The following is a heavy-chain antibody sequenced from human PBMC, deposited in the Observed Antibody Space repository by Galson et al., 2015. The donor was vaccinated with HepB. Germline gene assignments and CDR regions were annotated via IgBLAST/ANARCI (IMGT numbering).Heavy chain of an antibody. J-gene: IGHJ4*02. CDR3: ARELEQWLAHTHRGRYDY. V-gene: IGHV7-4-1*02. CDR2: INTNTGNP. D-gene: IGHD6-19*01. Sequence: SVKVSCKASGYTFTSYAMNWVRQAPGQGLEWMGWINTNTGNPTYAQGFTGRFVFSLDTSVSTAYLQISSLKAEDTAVYYCARELEQWLAHTHRGRYDYWGQGTLVTVSS. CDR1: GYTFTSYA.